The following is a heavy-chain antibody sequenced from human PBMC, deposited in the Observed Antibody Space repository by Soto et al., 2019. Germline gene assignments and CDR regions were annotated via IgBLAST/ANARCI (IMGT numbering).Heavy chain of an antibody. CDR2: IYPGDSDT. CDR3: VRHRRYMTKSRGGMDV. Sequence: PGESLKISCKGSGYTFISYWIGWVRQMPGKGLEWMGIIYPGDSDTRYSPSVQGQVYISADKTTSTAYLQWSSLKASDTAMYYCVRHRRYMTKSRGGMDVWGQGTKVTVSS. CDR1: GYTFISYW. D-gene: IGHD1-20*01. J-gene: IGHJ6*02. V-gene: IGHV5-51*01.